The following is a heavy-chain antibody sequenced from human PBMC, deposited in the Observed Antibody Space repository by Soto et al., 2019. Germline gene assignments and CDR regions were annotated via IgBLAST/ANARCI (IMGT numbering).Heavy chain of an antibody. J-gene: IGHJ6*02. D-gene: IGHD1-26*01. CDR1: GFTFSNYA. V-gene: IGHV3-30-3*01. CDR2: ISYDGSNK. CDR3: ARDLAGATYYYYYGMDV. Sequence: LRLSCAASGFTFSNYAMHWVRQAPGKGLEWVAVISYDGSNKYYADSVKGRFTISRDNSKNTLYLQMNSLRAEDTAVYYCARDLAGATYYYYYGMDVWGQGTTVTVSS.